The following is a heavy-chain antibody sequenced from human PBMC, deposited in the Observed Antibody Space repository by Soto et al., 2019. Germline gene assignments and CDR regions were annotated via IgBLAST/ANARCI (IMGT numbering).Heavy chain of an antibody. Sequence: PGGSLILSWAAYGFTFSTYWMHLVRQAPGKGLVWVSRINSDGSSTNYADSVKGRFAILRDNAKNTLYLQMNSLRAEDTAVYYCARDNWNSNWGQRTLVTVSS. V-gene: IGHV3-74*01. CDR2: INSDGSST. J-gene: IGHJ4*02. CDR1: GFTFSTYW. CDR3: ARDNWNSN. D-gene: IGHD1-20*01.